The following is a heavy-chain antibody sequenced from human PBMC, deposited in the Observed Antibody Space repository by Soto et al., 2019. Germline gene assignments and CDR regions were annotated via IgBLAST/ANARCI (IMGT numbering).Heavy chain of an antibody. D-gene: IGHD6-13*01. CDR1: GGSFSGYY. Sequence: QVQLQQWGAGLLKPSETLSLTCAVYGGSFSGYYWSWIRQPPGKGLEWIGEINHSGSTNYNPSLKSRVTISVDTSKNQFSLKLSSVTAADTAVYYCARGPRAAAVLGVSRRKKGAEYFQHWGQGTLVTVSS. V-gene: IGHV4-34*01. CDR3: ARGPRAAAVLGVSRRKKGAEYFQH. J-gene: IGHJ1*01. CDR2: INHSGST.